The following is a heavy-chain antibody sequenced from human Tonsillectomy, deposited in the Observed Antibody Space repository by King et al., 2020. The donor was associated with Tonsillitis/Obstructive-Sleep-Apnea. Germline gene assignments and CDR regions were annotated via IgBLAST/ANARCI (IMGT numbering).Heavy chain of an antibody. CDR2: ISGDGGYI. CDR1: GFSFSAYA. J-gene: IGHJ6*03. CDR3: ARPSYGSGVYYYFYMDV. V-gene: IGHV3-21*01. Sequence: VQLVESGGGLVKPGGSLRLSCAASGFSFSAYAMTWVRRAPGKGLEWVSSISGDGGYISYADSVRGRFTISRDNAKNSLYLQMDSLRAEDTSVYYCARPSYGSGVYYYFYMDVWGKGTTVAVS. D-gene: IGHD3-10*01.